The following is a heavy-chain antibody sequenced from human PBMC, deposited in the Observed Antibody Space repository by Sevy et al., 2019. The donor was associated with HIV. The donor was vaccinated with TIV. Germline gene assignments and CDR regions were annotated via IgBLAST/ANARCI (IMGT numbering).Heavy chain of an antibody. D-gene: IGHD3-3*01. Sequence: ASVKVSCKASGYTFTGYYMHWVRQAPGQGLEWMGWINPNSGRRNYAQKFQGRVTMTRDTSISTAYMELSRLGSDDTAVYYCARDSPHTIFGVVTSYYYYGMDVWGQGTTVTVSS. CDR2: INPNSGRR. J-gene: IGHJ6*02. V-gene: IGHV1-2*02. CDR1: GYTFTGYY. CDR3: ARDSPHTIFGVVTSYYYYGMDV.